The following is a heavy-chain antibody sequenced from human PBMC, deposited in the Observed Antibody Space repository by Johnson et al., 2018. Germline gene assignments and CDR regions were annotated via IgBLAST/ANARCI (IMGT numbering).Heavy chain of an antibody. V-gene: IGHV3-30*04. CDR2: ISYDGSNK. CDR3: ARVAVAHDYYFYYYMDV. D-gene: IGHD4-23*01. CDR1: GFSFRSYA. J-gene: IGHJ6*03. Sequence: QVQLVQSGGGVVQPGRSLRLSCAASGFSFRSYAMHWVRQAPGKGLEWVTVISYDGSNKYYTDSVKGRFTISRDNAKNTLYLQMNSLRAEDTAVYYCARVAVAHDYYFYYYMDVWGKGTTVTVSS.